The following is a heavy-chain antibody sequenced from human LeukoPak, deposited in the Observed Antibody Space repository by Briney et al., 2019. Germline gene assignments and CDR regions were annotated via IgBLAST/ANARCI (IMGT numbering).Heavy chain of an antibody. J-gene: IGHJ6*03. Sequence: SVKVSCKASGGTFSSYAISWVRQAPGQGLEWMGGIIPIFGTANYAQKFQGRVTITTDESTSTAYMELSSLRSEDTAVYYCARANVGDIVVVPAAHYYYYMNVWGKGTTVTVSS. CDR2: IIPIFGTA. D-gene: IGHD2-2*01. V-gene: IGHV1-69*05. CDR1: GGTFSSYA. CDR3: ARANVGDIVVVPAAHYYYYMNV.